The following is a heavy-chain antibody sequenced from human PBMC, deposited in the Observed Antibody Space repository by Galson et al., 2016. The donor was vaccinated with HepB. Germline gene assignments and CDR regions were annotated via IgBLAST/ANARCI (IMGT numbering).Heavy chain of an antibody. Sequence: SETLSLTCAVSGGSISDNSWWAWVRQSPGKELEWIGEISQTGTAHYNPSFSSRATISIDKSQNQISLRLGSLTAADTAVYYCASGTLGNVATMAFDYWGQGTLVSVSS. CDR2: ISQTGTA. J-gene: IGHJ4*02. D-gene: IGHD4/OR15-4a*01. CDR1: GGSISDNSW. V-gene: IGHV4-4*02. CDR3: ASGTLGNVATMAFDY.